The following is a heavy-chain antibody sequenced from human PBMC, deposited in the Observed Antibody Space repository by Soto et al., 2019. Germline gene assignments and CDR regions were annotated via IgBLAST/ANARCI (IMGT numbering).Heavy chain of an antibody. V-gene: IGHV3-30*18. Sequence: QPGGSLRLSCAASGFTFSSYGMHWVRQAPGKGLEWVAAISYDGSNKYYADSVKGRFTISRDNSKNTLYLQMNSLRAEDTAMYYCAKRPNARDTHAYWAQGTLVTVSS. CDR1: GFTFSSYG. D-gene: IGHD2-2*02. CDR3: AKRPNARDTHAY. J-gene: IGHJ4*02. CDR2: ISYDGSNK.